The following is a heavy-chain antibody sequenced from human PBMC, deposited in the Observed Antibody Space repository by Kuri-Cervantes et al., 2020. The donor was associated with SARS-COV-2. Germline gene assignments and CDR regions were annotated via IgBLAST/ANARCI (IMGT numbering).Heavy chain of an antibody. J-gene: IGHJ4*02. CDR3: ARDLAGGYGSGSEFDY. D-gene: IGHD3-10*01. CDR1: GFTFSSYA. V-gene: IGHV3-30-3*01. CDR2: ISYDGSNK. Sequence: GESLKISCAASGFTFSSYAMHWVRQAPGKGLEWVAVISYDGSNKYYADSVKGRFTISRDNAKNTLYLQMNSLRAEDTAVYYCARDLAGGYGSGSEFDYWGQETLVTVSS.